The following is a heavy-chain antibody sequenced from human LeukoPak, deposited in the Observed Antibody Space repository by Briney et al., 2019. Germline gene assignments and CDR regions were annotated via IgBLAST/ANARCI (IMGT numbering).Heavy chain of an antibody. CDR3: ARSPGRKVRPLFYHDSSGLGHYFDL. J-gene: IGHJ4*02. Sequence: SETLSLTCSVSGDSMSSSDAYWGWIRQPPGKGLEWIGSIYYSGSTYYNPYLKSRVTISIETSKTQISLQLLSVTAADTAAFYCARSPGRKVRPLFYHDSSGLGHYFDLWGQGILASVSS. CDR1: GDSMSSSDAY. CDR2: IYYSGST. D-gene: IGHD3-22*01. V-gene: IGHV4-39*01.